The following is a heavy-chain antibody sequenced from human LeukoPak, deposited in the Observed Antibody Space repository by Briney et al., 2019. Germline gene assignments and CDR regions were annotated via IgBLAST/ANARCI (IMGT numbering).Heavy chain of an antibody. CDR3: ASTPTGYSSGCYRL. CDR2: INHSGST. J-gene: IGHJ4*02. CDR1: GGSFSGYY. D-gene: IGHD6-19*01. V-gene: IGHV4-34*01. Sequence: SETLSLTCAVYGGSFSGYYWSWIRQPPGKGLEWIGEINHSGSTNYNPSLKSRVTISVDTSKNQFSLKLSSVTAADTAVYYCASTPTGYSSGCYRLWDKGTLVTVPS.